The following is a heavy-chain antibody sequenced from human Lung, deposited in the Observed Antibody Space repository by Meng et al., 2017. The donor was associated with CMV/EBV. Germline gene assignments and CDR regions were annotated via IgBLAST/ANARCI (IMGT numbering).Heavy chain of an antibody. CDR1: GYTFINHA. V-gene: IGHV1-18*01. CDR2: ISTYNGNT. J-gene: IGHJ6*04. CDR3: ARDYYGMDV. D-gene: IGHD3-10*01. Sequence: ASXXVSCKASGYTFINHAFNWVRQAPGQGLEWMGWISTYNGNTNYAPKLQGRVSMTTDRSTSTAFMELRSLRSDDTAVYYCARDYYGMDVWGKGTTVTVSS.